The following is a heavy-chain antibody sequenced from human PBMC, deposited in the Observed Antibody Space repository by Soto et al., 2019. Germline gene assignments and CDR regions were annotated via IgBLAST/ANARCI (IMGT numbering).Heavy chain of an antibody. CDR3: ASRPYYLPS. CDR1: GGSISSSNW. Sequence: QVQLQESGPGLVKPSGTLSLTCAVSGGSISSSNWWTWVRQPPGKGLEWIGGIFNNGNTNYNSSLRRRVTISIDKSKNQFSLNLTSVTAADTAVDYCASRPYYLPSWGQGILVVVSS. D-gene: IGHD3-16*01. J-gene: IGHJ5*02. CDR2: IFNNGNT. V-gene: IGHV4-4*02.